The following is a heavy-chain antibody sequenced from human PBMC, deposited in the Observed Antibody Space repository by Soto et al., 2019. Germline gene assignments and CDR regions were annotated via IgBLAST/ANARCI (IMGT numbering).Heavy chain of an antibody. CDR2: IRKDGSKT. D-gene: IGHD6-13*01. Sequence: EVRLVESGGGLVQPGGSLRLSCAASGFTFSSDWMTWVRQAPGKGLEWVANIRKDGSKTSYLDSVRGRFTISRDNAPSSLYLQMDSLRAEDTALYYCARDVSPGTSSLYFAALDIWGQGTMVTVSS. J-gene: IGHJ3*02. CDR3: ARDVSPGTSSLYFAALDI. V-gene: IGHV3-7*05. CDR1: GFTFSSDW.